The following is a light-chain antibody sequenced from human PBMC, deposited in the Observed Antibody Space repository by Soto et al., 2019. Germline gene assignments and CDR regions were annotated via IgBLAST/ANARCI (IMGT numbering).Light chain of an antibody. V-gene: IGKV3D-15*01. CDR2: DAS. CDR3: QQYNNWPPNWT. CDR1: QSVTTY. J-gene: IGKJ1*01. Sequence: EIVLTQSPATLSLSPGERATLSCRASQSVTTYLAWYQQKPGQAPRLLIYDASSRATGIPARFSGSGSGTEFTLTISSLQSEDFAVYYCQQYNNWPPNWTFGQGTKVDIK.